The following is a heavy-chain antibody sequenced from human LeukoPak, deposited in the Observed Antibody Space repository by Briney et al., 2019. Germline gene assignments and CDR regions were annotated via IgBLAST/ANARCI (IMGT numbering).Heavy chain of an antibody. CDR3: ARDRITMVRGVLGNWFDP. Sequence: GASVKVSCKASGYTFTGYYMHWVRQAPGQGLEWMGWINPNSGGTNYAQKFQGRVTMTRDTSIRTAYMELNRLRSDDTAVYYCARDRITMVRGVLGNWFDPWGQGTLVTVSS. J-gene: IGHJ5*02. CDR1: GYTFTGYY. D-gene: IGHD3-10*01. CDR2: INPNSGGT. V-gene: IGHV1-2*02.